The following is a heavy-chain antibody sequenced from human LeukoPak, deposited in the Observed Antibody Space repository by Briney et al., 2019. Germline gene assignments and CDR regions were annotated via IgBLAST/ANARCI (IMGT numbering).Heavy chain of an antibody. CDR2: INTNGGGT. V-gene: IGHV3-64*02. Sequence: GGSLRLSCAASGLTFSNYAMHWVRQAPGKGLEFVAVINTNGGGTTYADSVTGRFTISRDNSKNTLYLQMGSVRPEDMAVYYCATEGPSGGYGYWGQGTRVTVSS. CDR1: GLTFSNYA. J-gene: IGHJ4*02. D-gene: IGHD1-26*01. CDR3: ATEGPSGGYGY.